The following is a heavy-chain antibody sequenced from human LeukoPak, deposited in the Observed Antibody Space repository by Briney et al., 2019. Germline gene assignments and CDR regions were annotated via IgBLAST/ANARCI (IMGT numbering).Heavy chain of an antibody. D-gene: IGHD6-13*01. CDR2: IYSGGST. Sequence: GGSLRLSCAASGFTLNSNYMSWARQAPGKGLEWVSVIYSGGSTYYADSVKGRFTISRDISKNTLYLQMNSLRADDTAVYYCARGQQLVNYFDYWGQGTLVTVSS. V-gene: IGHV3-66*01. CDR1: GFTLNSNY. CDR3: ARGQQLVNYFDY. J-gene: IGHJ4*02.